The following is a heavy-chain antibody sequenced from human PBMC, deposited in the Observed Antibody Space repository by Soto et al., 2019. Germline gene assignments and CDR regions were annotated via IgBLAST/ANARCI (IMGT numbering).Heavy chain of an antibody. CDR1: GGSISSGDYY. D-gene: IGHD2-2*01. Sequence: SETLSLTCTVSGGSISSGDYYWSWIRQPPGKGLEWIGYIYYSGSTYYNPSLKSRVTISVDTSKNQFSLKLSSVTAADTAVYYCARGYCSSTSCSRFYYWGQGTLVTVSS. V-gene: IGHV4-30-4*01. CDR3: ARGYCSSTSCSRFYY. CDR2: IYYSGST. J-gene: IGHJ4*02.